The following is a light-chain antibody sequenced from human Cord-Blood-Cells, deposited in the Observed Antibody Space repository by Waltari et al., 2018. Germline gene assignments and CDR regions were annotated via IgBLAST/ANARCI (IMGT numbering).Light chain of an antibody. V-gene: IGLV2-23*01. J-gene: IGLJ1*01. CDR2: EGS. Sequence: QSALTQPASVSGSPGQSITISCTGTSRDVGSYNLVSWYRQHPGKAPKLRIYEGSKRPSGVSNRFSGSKSGNTASLTISGLQAEDEADYYCCSYAGSSTYVFGTGTKVTVL. CDR1: SRDVGSYNL. CDR3: CSYAGSSTYV.